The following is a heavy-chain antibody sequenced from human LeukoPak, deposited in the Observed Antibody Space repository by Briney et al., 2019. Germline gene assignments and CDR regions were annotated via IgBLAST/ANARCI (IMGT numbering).Heavy chain of an antibody. CDR1: GYSFTTYW. CDR3: ARQYISSGDYTWFDP. D-gene: IGHD2-21*02. J-gene: IGHJ5*02. Sequence: GESLKISCKASGYSFTTYWIGWVRQLPGKGLEWVGIIYPGDSHTRYSPSFQGQVTISADNSINTAYLQWSSLKASDTAMYYCARQYISSGDYTWFDPWGQGTLVTVSS. V-gene: IGHV5-51*01. CDR2: IYPGDSHT.